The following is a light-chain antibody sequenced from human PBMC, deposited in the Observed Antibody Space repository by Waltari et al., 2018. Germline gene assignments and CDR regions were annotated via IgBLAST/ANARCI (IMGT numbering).Light chain of an antibody. CDR3: QAWDSSTAHVV. J-gene: IGLJ2*01. CDR1: SLGDKY. CDR2: QLN. V-gene: IGLV3-1*01. Sequence: SYELTQPPSVSVSPGQTASIPCSGDSLGDKYVSWFPQKPGQSPVLVIYQLNKRPSGIPERFSGSNSGNTATLTISGTQAMDEADYYCQAWDSSTAHVVFGGGTKLTVL.